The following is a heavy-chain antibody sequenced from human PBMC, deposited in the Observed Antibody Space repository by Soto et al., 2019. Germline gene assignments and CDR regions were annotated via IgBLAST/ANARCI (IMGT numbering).Heavy chain of an antibody. V-gene: IGHV4-34*01. D-gene: IGHD3-3*01. CDR2: INHSGST. CDR1: GGSFSGYY. J-gene: IGHJ4*02. Sequence: PSETLSLTCAVYGGSFSGYYWSLIRQPPGKGLEWIGEINHSGSTNYNPSLKSRVTISVDTSKNQFSLKLSSVTAADTAVYYCARARRAYYDFWSGYPAFDYWGQGTLVTVSS. CDR3: ARARRAYYDFWSGYPAFDY.